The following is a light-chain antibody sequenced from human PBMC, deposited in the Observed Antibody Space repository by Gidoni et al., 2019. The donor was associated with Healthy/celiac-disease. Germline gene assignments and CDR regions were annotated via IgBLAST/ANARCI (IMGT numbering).Light chain of an antibody. CDR3: MQGTHWRIT. V-gene: IGKV2-30*01. CDR1: QSLVYSDGNTY. CDR2: KVS. Sequence: DVVMTQSPLSLPVTLGQPASISCRSSQSLVYSDGNTYLNWFQQRPGQSPRRLIYKVSNRDSGVPDRFSGRGSGTDFTLKISRVEAEDVGVYYCMQGTHWRITFGQGTRLEIK. J-gene: IGKJ5*01.